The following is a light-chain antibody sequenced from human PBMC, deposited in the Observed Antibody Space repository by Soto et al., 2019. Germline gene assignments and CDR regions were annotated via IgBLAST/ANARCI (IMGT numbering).Light chain of an antibody. Sequence: EIVLTHSPATLSLSPGEIATLSCGASQSINRHLAWYQQKPGQAPRLLIHDASTRASGIPGRFSGSGSGSDFTLTITSLEPEDFAVYYCHQRSNCPLTFGGGTKVDIK. J-gene: IGKJ4*01. CDR1: QSINRH. CDR3: HQRSNCPLT. CDR2: DAS. V-gene: IGKV3-11*01.